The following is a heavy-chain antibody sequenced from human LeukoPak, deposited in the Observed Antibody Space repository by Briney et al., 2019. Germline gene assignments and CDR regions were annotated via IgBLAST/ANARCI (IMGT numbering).Heavy chain of an antibody. D-gene: IGHD4/OR15-4a*01. Sequence: PGGSLRLSCVASGFTFDDYAMHWVRHAPGKGLEWVSLISWDGGSTYYADSVKGRFTISRDNSKNSLYLQMNSLRAEDTALYYCAKARVRYYYYMDVWGKGTTVTVSS. CDR2: ISWDGGST. V-gene: IGHV3-43D*03. CDR1: GFTFDDYA. CDR3: AKARVRYYYYMDV. J-gene: IGHJ6*03.